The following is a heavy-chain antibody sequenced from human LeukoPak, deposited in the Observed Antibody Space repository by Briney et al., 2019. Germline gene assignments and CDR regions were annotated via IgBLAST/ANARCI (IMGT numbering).Heavy chain of an antibody. D-gene: IGHD3-10*01. J-gene: IGHJ4*02. CDR1: GYTFTSYY. V-gene: IGHV1-46*01. CDR2: INPSGGSA. Sequence: GASVTVSCKASGYTFTSYYMHWVRQAPGQGLEWMGIINPSGGSASYAQKFQGRITMTRDTSATTVYMELSSLTSEDTAVYYCARGLGSGSYYRYWGQGTLVTVSS. CDR3: ARGLGSGSYYRY.